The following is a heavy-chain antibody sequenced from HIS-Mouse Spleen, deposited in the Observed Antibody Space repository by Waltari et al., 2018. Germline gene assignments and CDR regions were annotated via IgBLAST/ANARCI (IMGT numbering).Heavy chain of an antibody. CDR2: INHSGST. D-gene: IGHD3-10*01. V-gene: IGHV4-34*01. CDR3: ARVKFGSEADAFDI. Sequence: QVQLQQWGAGLLKPSETLSLTCAVYGGSFSGYYWSWIRQPPGKGLEWIGEINHSGSTNYNPSLKSRVTISVDTSKNQFSLKLSSVTAADTAVYYCARVKFGSEADAFDIWGQGTMVTVSS. J-gene: IGHJ3*02. CDR1: GGSFSGYY.